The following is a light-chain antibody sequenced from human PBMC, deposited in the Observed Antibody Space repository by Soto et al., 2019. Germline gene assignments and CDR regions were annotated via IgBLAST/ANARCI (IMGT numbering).Light chain of an antibody. CDR2: DHA. Sequence: VLTQPPSVSGAPGQRVTISCAGSSSNIGAGFGVHWYQQLPGTAPKLLIFDHANRPSGVPDRFSGSKSGTSASLAITGLQAEDEADYYCQSYDSSLRGSVFGTGTNVTVL. J-gene: IGLJ1*01. V-gene: IGLV1-40*01. CDR3: QSYDSSLRGSV. CDR1: SSNIGAGFG.